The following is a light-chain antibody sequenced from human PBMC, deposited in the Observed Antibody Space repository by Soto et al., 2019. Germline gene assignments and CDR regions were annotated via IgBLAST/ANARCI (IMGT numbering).Light chain of an antibody. J-gene: IGKJ3*01. CDR2: DVS. V-gene: IGKV3D-11*02. CDR3: QQRSNWQRFT. Sequence: EIVLTQSPGTLSLSPGERATLSCRASQSVSSNLAWYQQKPGQAPRLLIYDVSSRATGIPARFSGSGSGTDFTLTISSLEPEDYAVYYCQQRSNWQRFTFGPGTKVDIK. CDR1: QSVSSN.